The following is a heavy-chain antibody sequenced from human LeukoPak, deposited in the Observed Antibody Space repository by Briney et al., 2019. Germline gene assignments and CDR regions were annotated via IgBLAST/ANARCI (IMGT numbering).Heavy chain of an antibody. CDR3: ARDHSRGPYNWFDP. J-gene: IGHJ5*02. D-gene: IGHD5-18*01. CDR2: IIPIFGTA. CDR1: GGTVSSYA. Sequence: GASVKVSCKASGGTVSSYAISWVRQAPGQGLEWMGGIIPIFGTANYAQKFQGRVTITADKSTSTAYMELSSLRSEDTAVYYCARDHSRGPYNWFDPWGQGTLVTVSS. V-gene: IGHV1-69*06.